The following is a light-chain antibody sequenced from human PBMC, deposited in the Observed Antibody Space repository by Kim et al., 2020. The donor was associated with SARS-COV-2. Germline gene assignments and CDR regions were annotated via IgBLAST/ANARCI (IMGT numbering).Light chain of an antibody. J-gene: IGKJ1*01. CDR1: ESLVHRDGNTY. Sequence: VVMTQSPPSLPVTLGQSAFISCGSSESLVHRDGNTYLNWFQQRPGQSPRRLIYKVFNRGSEVPDRFGGSGSGTDFTLIIGRVEADDIGVYYWMQGTHWTWTFGQGTKVDIK. CDR2: KVF. CDR3: MQGTHWTWT. V-gene: IGKV2-30*02.